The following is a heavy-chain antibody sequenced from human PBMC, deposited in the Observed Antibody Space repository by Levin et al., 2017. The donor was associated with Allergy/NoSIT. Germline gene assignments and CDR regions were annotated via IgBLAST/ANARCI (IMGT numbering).Heavy chain of an antibody. V-gene: IGHV4-59*01. J-gene: IGHJ4*02. Sequence: SQTLSLTCTVSGGSINGYYWSWIRQPPGKGLEWIGYVFSSGTINYKPSLYSRVTISVDTSKNQFSLELHPVTAADTAVYYCARGTEAVNYFDYWGQGTLVTVSS. CDR2: VFSSGTI. CDR1: GGSINGYY. D-gene: IGHD1-1*01. CDR3: ARGTEAVNYFDY.